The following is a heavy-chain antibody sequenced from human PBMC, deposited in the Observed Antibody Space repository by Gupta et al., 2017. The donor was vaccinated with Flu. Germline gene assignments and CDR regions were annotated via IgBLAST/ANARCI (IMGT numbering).Heavy chain of an antibody. Sequence: QVQLVQSGAEVKKPGSSVKVSCKASGGTFSSYAISWVRQAPGKWVEWMGGIIPIFGTANYAQKFQGRVTMTADKSTSTAYMELSSLRAEDTAVYYCARDAFRGYSSGWHNWFDPWGQGTLVTVSS. CDR1: GGTFSSYA. CDR2: IIPIFGTA. J-gene: IGHJ5*02. D-gene: IGHD6-19*01. CDR3: ARDAFRGYSSGWHNWFDP. V-gene: IGHV1-69*06.